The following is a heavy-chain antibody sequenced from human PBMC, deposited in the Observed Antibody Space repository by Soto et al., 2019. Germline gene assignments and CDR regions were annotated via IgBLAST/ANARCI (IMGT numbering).Heavy chain of an antibody. J-gene: IGHJ5*02. CDR1: GGSISSYY. CDR3: GRVGGYSSTANWFDP. V-gene: IGHV4-59*01. CDR2: IYYSGST. Sequence: PSETLSLTCTVSGGSISSYYWSWIRQPPGKGLEWIGYIYYSGSTNYNPSLKSRVTISVDTSKNQFSLKLSSVTAADTAVYYCGRVGGYSSTANWFDPWGQGTLVTVSS. D-gene: IGHD6-13*01.